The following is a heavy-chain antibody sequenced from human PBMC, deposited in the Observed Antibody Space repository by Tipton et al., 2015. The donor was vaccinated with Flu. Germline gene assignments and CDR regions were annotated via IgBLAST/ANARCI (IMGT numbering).Heavy chain of an antibody. V-gene: IGHV6-1*01. CDR2: TYYRSKWYN. CDR1: GDSVSSNSAA. Sequence: GLVKPSQTLSLTCAISGDSVSSNSAAWNWIRQSPSRGLEWLGRTYYRSKWYNDYAVSVKSRITINPDTSKNQFSLQLNSVTPEDTAVYYCARESYSSSWYSPGAGAFDIWGPGTMGTVSS. D-gene: IGHD6-13*01. J-gene: IGHJ3*02. CDR3: ARESYSSSWYSPGAGAFDI.